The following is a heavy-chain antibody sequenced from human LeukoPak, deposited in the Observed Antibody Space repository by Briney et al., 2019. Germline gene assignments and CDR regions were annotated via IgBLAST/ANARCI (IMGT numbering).Heavy chain of an antibody. CDR2: INAGNGNT. CDR3: ARDQDSGSYAALYYFDY. Sequence: ASVKVSCKTSGYTFISYAMHWVRQAPGQRLEWMGWINAGNGNTKYSQKFQGRVTITRDTSASTAYMELSSLRSEDTAVYYCARDQDSGSYAALYYFDYWGQGTLVTVSS. CDR1: GYTFISYA. V-gene: IGHV1-3*01. D-gene: IGHD1-26*01. J-gene: IGHJ4*02.